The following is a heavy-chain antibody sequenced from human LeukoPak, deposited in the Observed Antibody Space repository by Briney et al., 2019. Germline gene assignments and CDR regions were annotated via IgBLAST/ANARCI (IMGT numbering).Heavy chain of an antibody. J-gene: IGHJ4*02. CDR3: ARAGYCSGGSCYGSGY. CDR2: IWYDGSIQ. V-gene: IGHV3-33*01. CDR1: GFTFSSYG. D-gene: IGHD2-15*01. Sequence: GGSLRLSCAASGFTFSSYGMHWVRQAPGKGLEWVAAIWYDGSIQYYADSVKGRFTISRDNSKNTLYLQMDSLRAEDTAVYYCARAGYCSGGSCYGSGYWGQGTLVSVSS.